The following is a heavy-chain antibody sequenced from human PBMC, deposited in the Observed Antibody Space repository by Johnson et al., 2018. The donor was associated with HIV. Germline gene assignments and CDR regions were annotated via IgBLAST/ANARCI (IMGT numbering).Heavy chain of an antibody. CDR3: ARGGWVFDAFDI. V-gene: IGHV3-7*05. Sequence: MQLVESGGGVVQPGRSLRLSCAASGFTFSSYWMSWVRQAPGKGLEWVANIKQDGSEKYYVDSVKGRFTISRDNAKNSLYLQMNSLRAEDTAVYYFARGGWVFDAFDIWGQGTMVTVSS. D-gene: IGHD6-13*01. CDR1: GFTFSSYW. J-gene: IGHJ3*02. CDR2: IKQDGSEK.